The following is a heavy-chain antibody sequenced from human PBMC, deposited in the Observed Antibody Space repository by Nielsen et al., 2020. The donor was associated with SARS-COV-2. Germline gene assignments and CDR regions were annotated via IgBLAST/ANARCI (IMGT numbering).Heavy chain of an antibody. CDR3: AIRGFTYGVDH. V-gene: IGHV3-30*03. Sequence: GESLKISCAASGFSLSSYGMHWVRQAPGKGLEWLAVISYDGSNTFYADSVKGRFTISRDNSKNTLYLQMHSLRSDDTALYYCAIRGFTYGVDHWGQGTLVTVS. J-gene: IGHJ4*02. CDR2: ISYDGSNT. D-gene: IGHD5-18*01. CDR1: GFSLSSYG.